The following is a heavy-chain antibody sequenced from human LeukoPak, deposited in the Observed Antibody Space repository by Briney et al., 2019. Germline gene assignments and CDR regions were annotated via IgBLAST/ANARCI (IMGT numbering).Heavy chain of an antibody. J-gene: IGHJ5*02. D-gene: IGHD5-24*01. CDR1: GGTFSSYT. CDR2: IIPIFGTA. CDR3: ARDPGDGYNSGSWFDP. Sequence: ASVKVSCKASGGTFSSYTISWVRQAPGQGLEWMGRIIPIFGTANYAQKFQGRVTITTDESTSTAYMELSSLRSEDTAVYYCARDPGDGYNSGSWFDPWGQGTLVTVSS. V-gene: IGHV1-69*05.